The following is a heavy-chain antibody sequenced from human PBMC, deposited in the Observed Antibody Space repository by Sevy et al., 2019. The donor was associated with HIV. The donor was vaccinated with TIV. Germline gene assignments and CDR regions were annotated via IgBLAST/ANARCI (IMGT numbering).Heavy chain of an antibody. V-gene: IGHV1-18*04. D-gene: IGHD6-6*01. Sequence: ASVKVSCKASGYTFTSYGISWVRQAPGQGLEWMGWISAYNGNTNYAQKLQGRVTMTTDTSTSTAYMELRSLRSDDTAVYYCAGESLRSSSPYYFDYWGQGTLVTVSS. CDR3: AGESLRSSSPYYFDY. CDR2: ISAYNGNT. J-gene: IGHJ4*02. CDR1: GYTFTSYG.